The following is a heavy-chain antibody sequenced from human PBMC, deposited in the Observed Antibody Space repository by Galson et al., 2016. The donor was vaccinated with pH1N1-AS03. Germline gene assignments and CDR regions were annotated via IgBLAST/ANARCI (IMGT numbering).Heavy chain of an antibody. Sequence: SVKASCKASGYIFTGFYVHWVRQAPGQGLEWMGWINPNNGVTNYAQKFQAWVTMTGDTSISTAYMELYGLKSDDTAVYYCARDPRGPCSSASCPSTYYFGMDVWGQGTTVIVSS. D-gene: IGHD2-2*01. J-gene: IGHJ6*02. CDR1: GYIFTGFY. CDR2: INPNNGVT. V-gene: IGHV1-2*04. CDR3: ARDPRGPCSSASCPSTYYFGMDV.